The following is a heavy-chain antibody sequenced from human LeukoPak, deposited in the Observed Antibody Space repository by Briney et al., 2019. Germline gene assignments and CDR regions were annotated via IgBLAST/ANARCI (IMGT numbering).Heavy chain of an antibody. D-gene: IGHD6-13*01. CDR3: ARETSIAAAGSSDYYYYTDV. J-gene: IGHJ6*03. CDR1: GGSVSSRNW. Sequence: SETLSLTCTVSGGSVSSRNWWSWFRQSPGKGLEWIGEFYHSGITTYNPSLKSRVTISVDTSKNQFSLKLSSVTAADTAVYYCARETSIAAAGSSDYYYYTDVWGKGTTVTVSS. CDR2: FYHSGIT. V-gene: IGHV4-4*02.